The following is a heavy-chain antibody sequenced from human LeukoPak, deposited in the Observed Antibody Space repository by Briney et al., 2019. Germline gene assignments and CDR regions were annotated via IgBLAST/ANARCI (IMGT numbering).Heavy chain of an antibody. J-gene: IGHJ4*02. Sequence: GGSLRLSCAASGFNFANHAMSWVRQAPGKGLEWVSAISGNGVSTYYADSVKGRFTISRDNSKNTLYLQMNSLRAEDTAVYYCAKAPLSYDSSGPFDYWGQGTLVTVSS. V-gene: IGHV3-23*01. CDR3: AKAPLSYDSSGPFDY. CDR2: ISGNGVST. D-gene: IGHD3-22*01. CDR1: GFNFANHA.